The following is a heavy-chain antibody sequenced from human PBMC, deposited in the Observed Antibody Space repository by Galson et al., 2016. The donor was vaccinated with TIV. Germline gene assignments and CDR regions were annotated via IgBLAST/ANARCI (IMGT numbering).Heavy chain of an antibody. CDR2: ISHDGNNK. CDR1: GFTFDSYT. V-gene: IGHV3-30-3*01. Sequence: SLRLSCAASGFTFDSYTFHWVRQTPGKGLEWVAIISHDGNNKDFADSVQGRFTISRDSSKSTVFLQMNSLRLEDPAVYYCTRDGRGNWKYVDYFDYWGQGTLVTVSS. CDR3: TRDGRGNWKYVDYFDY. D-gene: IGHD1-1*01. J-gene: IGHJ4*02.